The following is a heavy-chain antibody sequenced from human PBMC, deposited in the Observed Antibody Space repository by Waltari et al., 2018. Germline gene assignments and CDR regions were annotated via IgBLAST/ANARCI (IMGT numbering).Heavy chain of an antibody. V-gene: IGHV1-69*01. CDR2: TIPIFGPA. CDR3: ARGGPYDYVWGSYRPYYFDY. Sequence: QVQLVQSGAEVKKPGSSVKVSCKASGGTFSRNAISWVRQAPGQGLEWMGGTIPIFGPANYAQKCQGRVTITADESTSTVYMELSSLRSEDTAVYYCARGGPYDYVWGSYRPYYFDYWGQGTLVTVSS. J-gene: IGHJ4*02. CDR1: GGTFSRNA. D-gene: IGHD3-16*02.